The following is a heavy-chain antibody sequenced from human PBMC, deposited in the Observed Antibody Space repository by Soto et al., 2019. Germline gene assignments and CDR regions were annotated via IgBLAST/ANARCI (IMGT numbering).Heavy chain of an antibody. D-gene: IGHD2-21*02. Sequence: LSLTCAVSGGSISRGGYSWSWIRQPPGKGLEWIGYIYPSGSTYYNPSLKTRVTVSVDRSKNQFSLRLSSVTAADTAVYYCARALVTHNWFDPWGQGTLVTVSS. J-gene: IGHJ5*02. CDR3: ARALVTHNWFDP. V-gene: IGHV4-30-2*01. CDR2: IYPSGST. CDR1: GGSISRGGYS.